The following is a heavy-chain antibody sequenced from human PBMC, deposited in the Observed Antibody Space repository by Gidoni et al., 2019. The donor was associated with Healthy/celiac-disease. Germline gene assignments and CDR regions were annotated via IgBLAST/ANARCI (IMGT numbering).Heavy chain of an antibody. J-gene: IGHJ6*03. D-gene: IGHD3-22*01. CDR2: ISAYNGNT. V-gene: IGHV1-18*04. CDR1: GYTFTSYV. Sequence: QVQLVQSGAEVKKPGASVKVSCKASGYTFTSYVISWVRQAPGHGLEWMGWISAYNGNTNYAQKLQGRVTMTTDTSTSTAYMELRSLRSDDTAVYYCARAYYYESSGYYPDYYYYYMDVWGKGTTVTVSS. CDR3: ARAYYYESSGYYPDYYYYYMDV.